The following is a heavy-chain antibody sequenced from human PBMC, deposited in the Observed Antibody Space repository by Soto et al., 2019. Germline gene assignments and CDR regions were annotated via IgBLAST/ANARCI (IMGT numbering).Heavy chain of an antibody. Sequence: EVQLLESGGALVQPGGSLRLSCAASGFTFTNYAMTWVRQAPGKGLEWVSTISGGGSITYYADSLKGRFTISRDNSKNTLYLQINSLRAEDTAVYYCAKAIRGGYSSSWYYFDYWGQGTLVTVSS. V-gene: IGHV3-23*01. CDR3: AKAIRGGYSSSWYYFDY. D-gene: IGHD6-13*01. CDR2: ISGGGSIT. J-gene: IGHJ4*02. CDR1: GFTFTNYA.